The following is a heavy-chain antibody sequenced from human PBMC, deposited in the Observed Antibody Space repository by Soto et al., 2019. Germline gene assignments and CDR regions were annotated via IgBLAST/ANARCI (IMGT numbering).Heavy chain of an antibody. Sequence: ASVKVSCKASGYTFTSYYMHWVRQAPGQGLEWMGIINPSGGSTSYAQKFQGRVTMTRDTSTSTVYMELSSLRSEDTAVYYCAREAENHLCGIAVAGFWFDPWGRGTLVTVSP. J-gene: IGHJ5*02. CDR3: AREAENHLCGIAVAGFWFDP. V-gene: IGHV1-46*01. CDR1: GYTFTSYY. CDR2: INPSGGST. D-gene: IGHD6-19*01.